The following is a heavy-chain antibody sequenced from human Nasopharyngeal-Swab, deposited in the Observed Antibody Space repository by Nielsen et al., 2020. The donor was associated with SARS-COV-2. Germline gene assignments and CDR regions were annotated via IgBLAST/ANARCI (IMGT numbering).Heavy chain of an antibody. CDR2: ISWNSGSM. CDR1: GFTFDDYA. D-gene: IGHD1-26*01. Sequence: GGSLRLSCAASGFTFDDYAMHWVRQAPGNGLEWVSGISWNSGSMGYADSVKGRFTISRDNAKNSLYLQMNSLRAEDTALYYRTKVGAQDYYYMDVWGKGTTVTVSS. V-gene: IGHV3-9*01. CDR3: TKVGAQDYYYMDV. J-gene: IGHJ6*03.